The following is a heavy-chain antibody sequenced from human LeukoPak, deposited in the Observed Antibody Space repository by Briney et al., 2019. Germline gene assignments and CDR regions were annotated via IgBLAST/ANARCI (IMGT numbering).Heavy chain of an antibody. J-gene: IGHJ5*02. D-gene: IGHD6-13*01. Sequence: SQTLSLTCAVSGGSISSGGYSWSWIRQPPGKGLEWIGYIYHSGSTYYNTSLKSRVTISVDGSKNQFSLKLSSVTAADTAVYYCARNPPKQGFWFDPWGQGTLVTVSS. CDR1: GGSISSGGYS. CDR3: ARNPPKQGFWFDP. CDR2: IYHSGST. V-gene: IGHV4-30-2*01.